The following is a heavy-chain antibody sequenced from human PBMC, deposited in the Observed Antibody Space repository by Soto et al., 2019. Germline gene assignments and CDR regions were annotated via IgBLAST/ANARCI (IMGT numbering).Heavy chain of an antibody. CDR2: ISYSGTT. CDR3: ARHDGFSSGWIFDY. J-gene: IGHJ4*01. Sequence: SETLSLTCTVSGDSISSNNNYWSWIRQPPGEGLEWIGFISYSGTTSYSPSLKSRVAISLDTSKNQLSLKLRSVTAADTAVYYCARHDGFSSGWIFDYWGHGTLVTVSS. D-gene: IGHD6-19*01. V-gene: IGHV4-30-4*01. CDR1: GDSISSNNNY.